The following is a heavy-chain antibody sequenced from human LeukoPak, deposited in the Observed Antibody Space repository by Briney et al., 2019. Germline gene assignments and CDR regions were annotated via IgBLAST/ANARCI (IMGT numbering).Heavy chain of an antibody. J-gene: IGHJ4*02. CDR2: IYYSGTT. D-gene: IGHD6-13*01. CDR1: GGSFSGYY. CDR3: ARSYSSRPFDY. V-gene: IGHV4-59*01. Sequence: PSETLSLTCAVYGGSFSGYYWSWIRQPPGKGLEWIGYIYYSGTTNYNPSLKSRVTISVDTSKNQFSLKLRSVTAADTAVYYCARSYSSRPFDYWGQGTLVTVSS.